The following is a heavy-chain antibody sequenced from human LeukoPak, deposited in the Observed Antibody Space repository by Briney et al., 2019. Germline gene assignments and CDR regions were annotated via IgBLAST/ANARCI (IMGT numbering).Heavy chain of an antibody. J-gene: IGHJ4*02. CDR2: INPNSGGT. CDR1: GYTFTGYY. V-gene: IGHV1-2*02. D-gene: IGHD6-6*01. CDR3: ARDQGSSSIDY. Sequence: AASVTVSCKASGYTFTGYYMHWVRQAPGQGLEWMGWINPNSGGTNYAQKFQGRVTMTRDSSISTAYMELSRLRSDDTAVYYCARDQGSSSIDYWGQGTLVTVSS.